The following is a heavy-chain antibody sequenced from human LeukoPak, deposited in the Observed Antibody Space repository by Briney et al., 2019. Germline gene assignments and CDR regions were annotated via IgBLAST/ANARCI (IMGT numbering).Heavy chain of an antibody. CDR1: GGSFSGYY. D-gene: IGHD3-3*01. V-gene: IGHV4-34*01. J-gene: IGHJ4*02. CDR2: INHSGST. CDR3: GRGGPYYVFWGGYYGFVY. Sequence: SETLSLTCAVYGGSFSGYYWSWIRQPPGKGLEWIGEINHSGSTNYNPSLKSRVTISVDTSKNQFSLKLSSVTAADTAVYYCGRGGPYYVFWGGYYGFVYWRQGTLVSVS.